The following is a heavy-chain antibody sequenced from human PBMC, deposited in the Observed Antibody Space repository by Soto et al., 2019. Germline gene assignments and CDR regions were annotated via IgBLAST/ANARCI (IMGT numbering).Heavy chain of an antibody. V-gene: IGHV3-48*01. CDR2: ISGRSNTI. CDR3: TREGDGSGFFSDF. J-gene: IGHJ4*02. CDR1: GFTFSDYN. D-gene: IGHD3-22*01. Sequence: PGGSLRLSCAASGFTFSDYNMNWVRQAPGKGLEWVSFISGRSNTIYYADSVKGRFTTSRDNAKNSLYLLMNSLRADYSAVYYCTREGDGSGFFSDFWGQGALVTVSS.